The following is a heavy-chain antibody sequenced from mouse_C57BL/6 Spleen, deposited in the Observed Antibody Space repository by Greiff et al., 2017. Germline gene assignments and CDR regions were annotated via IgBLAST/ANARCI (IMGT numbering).Heavy chain of an antibody. J-gene: IGHJ2*01. CDR1: GFTFSSYG. CDR3: ARHGATRYYFDY. Sequence: DVQLQESGGDLVKPGGSLKLSCAASGFTFSSYGMSWVRQTPDKRLEWVATISSGGSYTYYPDSVKGRFTISRDNAKNTLYLQMSSLKSEDTAMYYCARHGATRYYFDYWGQGTTLTVSS. V-gene: IGHV5-6*01. CDR2: ISSGGSYT.